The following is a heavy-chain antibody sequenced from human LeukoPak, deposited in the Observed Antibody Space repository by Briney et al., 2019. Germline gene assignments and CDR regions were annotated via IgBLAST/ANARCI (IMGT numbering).Heavy chain of an antibody. V-gene: IGHV4-59*01. CDR2: IYYSGST. CDR3: ARGSKRSLVFGVAYYMDV. Sequence: PSETLSLTCTVFGGSISSYYWSWIRQPPGKGLEWIGYIYYSGSTNYNPSLKSRVTISVDTSKNQFSLKLSSVTAADTAVYYCARGSKRSLVFGVAYYMDVWGKGTTVTVSS. D-gene: IGHD3-3*01. CDR1: GGSISSYY. J-gene: IGHJ6*03.